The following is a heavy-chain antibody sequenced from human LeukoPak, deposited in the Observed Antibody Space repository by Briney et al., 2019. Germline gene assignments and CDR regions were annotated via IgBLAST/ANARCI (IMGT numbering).Heavy chain of an antibody. V-gene: IGHV4-34*01. D-gene: IGHD2/OR15-2a*01. CDR2: INHSGST. J-gene: IGHJ5*02. CDR1: GGSFSGYY. CDR3: ARRPVRRWFDP. Sequence: KASETLSLTCAVYGGSFSGYYWSWIRQPPGKGLEWIGEINHSGSTNYNPSLKGRVTISVDTSKNQFSLKLSSVTAADTAVYYCARRPVRRWFDPWGQGTLVTVSS.